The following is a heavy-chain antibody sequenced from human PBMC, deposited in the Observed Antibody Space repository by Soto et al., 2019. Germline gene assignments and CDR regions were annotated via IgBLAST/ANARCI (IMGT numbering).Heavy chain of an antibody. CDR2: INPAGNVQ. V-gene: IGHV3-7*01. CDR1: GLTFSISW. J-gene: IGHJ3*02. CDR3: ATANTPYAFDM. Sequence: VQLVESGGGLVQPGESLRLSCTASGLTFSISWMTWVRQAPGERLEWVSNINPAGNVQHYADSVKERFTISRDNAKNSLFLQMSGLRVEDTAVYYCATANTPYAFDMWGQGTMVTVSS.